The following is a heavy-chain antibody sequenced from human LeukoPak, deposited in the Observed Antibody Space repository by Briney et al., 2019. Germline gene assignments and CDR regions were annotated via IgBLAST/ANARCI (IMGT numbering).Heavy chain of an antibody. D-gene: IGHD3-22*01. CDR1: GYSVTSGYF. J-gene: IGHJ4*02. Sequence: SETLSLTCAVSGYSVTSGYFWGWIRQPPGKGLEWIGRSYSSGSTNYNPSLKSRVSISVDTSKNQFSLRLSSVTAADTAVYYCARGSRYSSGYDYIDHWGQGTLVTVSS. CDR2: SYSSGST. CDR3: ARGSRYSSGYDYIDH. V-gene: IGHV4-38-2*01.